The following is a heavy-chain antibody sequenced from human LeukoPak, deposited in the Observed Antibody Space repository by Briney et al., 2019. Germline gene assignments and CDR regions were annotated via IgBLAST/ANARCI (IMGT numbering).Heavy chain of an antibody. J-gene: IGHJ5*02. V-gene: IGHV3-66*02. Sequence: PGGSLRLSCPASGFIVNSYAMSWVRQAPGKGLAWVSLIYSDGVTQYADSVKGRFSISRDNSKNTLYLQMNSLRDEDTAVYFCARDRAEGKTWVEFDPWGQGTLVTVSS. CDR3: ARDRAEGKTWVEFDP. CDR2: IYSDGVT. CDR1: GFIVNSYA.